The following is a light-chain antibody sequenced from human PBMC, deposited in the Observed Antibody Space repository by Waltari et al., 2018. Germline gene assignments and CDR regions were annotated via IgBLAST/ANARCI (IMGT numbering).Light chain of an antibody. V-gene: IGKV1-5*03. Sequence: DIQMTQSPYTLSASVGDRVTITCRASPSISRNLAWYQQKPGKAPKLLIYKTSSLESGVPSRFSGSGSETEFTLTISSLQPDDLATYYCQQYYSYPWTFGQGTKVEIK. CDR3: QQYYSYPWT. J-gene: IGKJ1*01. CDR1: PSISRN. CDR2: KTS.